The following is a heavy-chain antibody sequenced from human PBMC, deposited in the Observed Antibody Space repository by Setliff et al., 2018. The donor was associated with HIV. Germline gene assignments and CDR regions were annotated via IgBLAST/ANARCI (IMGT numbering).Heavy chain of an antibody. J-gene: IGHJ6*02. CDR2: IYYSGST. V-gene: IGHV4-39*07. D-gene: IGHD3-22*01. CDR1: GGSISSSSYY. Sequence: PSETLSLTCTVSGGSISSSSYYWGWIRQPPGKGLEWIGSIYYSGSTNYNPSLRSRVTISVDTSKNQFSLKLSSVTAADTAVYYCARDGSYYDSSAYLGGRYYYYGMDVWGQGTTVTVSS. CDR3: ARDGSYYDSSAYLGGRYYYYGMDV.